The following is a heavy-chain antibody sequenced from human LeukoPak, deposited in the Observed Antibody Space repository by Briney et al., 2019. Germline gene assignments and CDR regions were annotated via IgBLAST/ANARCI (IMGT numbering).Heavy chain of an antibody. J-gene: IGHJ6*03. CDR2: ISGSDGRT. D-gene: IGHD5-18*01. Sequence: GGSLRLSCAASGFTFSTYAMSWVRQAPGKGLEWVSVISGSDGRTNYADSVKGRFIISRDNSRDTLYLQMNSLRAADTAVYSCAKAIGYSYGSYYYMDVWGKGTTVTVSS. CDR3: AKAIGYSYGSYYYMDV. V-gene: IGHV3-23*01. CDR1: GFTFSTYA.